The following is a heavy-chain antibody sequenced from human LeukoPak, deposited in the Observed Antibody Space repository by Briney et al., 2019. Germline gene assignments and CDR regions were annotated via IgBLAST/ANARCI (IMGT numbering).Heavy chain of an antibody. CDR1: GGTFSSYA. CDR3: AREPYNWNDGEYFQH. J-gene: IGHJ1*01. V-gene: IGHV1-69*05. D-gene: IGHD1-1*01. CDR2: IIPIFGTA. Sequence: SVKVSCKASGGTFSSYAISWVRQAPGQGLEWMGGIIPIFGTANYTQKFQGRVTITTDESTSTAYMELSSLRSEDTAVYYCAREPYNWNDGEYFQHWGQGTLVTVSS.